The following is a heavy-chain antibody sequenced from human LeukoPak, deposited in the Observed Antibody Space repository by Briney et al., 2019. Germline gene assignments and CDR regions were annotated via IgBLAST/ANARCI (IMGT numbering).Heavy chain of an antibody. V-gene: IGHV4-31*03. D-gene: IGHD3-3*01. CDR2: IYYSGST. CDR1: GGSISSGGYY. CDR3: ARDVLRGELGVVT. Sequence: SETLSLTCTVSGGSISSGGYYWSWIRQHPGEGLEWIGYIYYSGSTYYNPSLKSRVTISVDTSKNQFSLKLSSVTAADTAVYYCARDVLRGELGVVTWGQGTLVTVSS. J-gene: IGHJ5*02.